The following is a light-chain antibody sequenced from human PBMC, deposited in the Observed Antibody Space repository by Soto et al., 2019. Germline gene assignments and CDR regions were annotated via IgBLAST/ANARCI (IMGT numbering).Light chain of an antibody. CDR2: KAS. Sequence: DIQMTQSPSTLSASVGDRVTITCRASQSISSWLAWYQQKPGKAPKLLIYKASSLDSGVPSRFSGSGSGTEFTLTISSLQPDDFATYYCQQYNSYSPVTFGQGTKLEIK. J-gene: IGKJ2*01. V-gene: IGKV1-5*03. CDR1: QSISSW. CDR3: QQYNSYSPVT.